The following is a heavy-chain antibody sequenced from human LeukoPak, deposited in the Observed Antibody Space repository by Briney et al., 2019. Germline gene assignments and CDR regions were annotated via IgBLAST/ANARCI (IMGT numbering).Heavy chain of an antibody. CDR2: INQDGSEK. V-gene: IGHV3-7*02. J-gene: IGHJ4*02. Sequence: GGSLRLSCAASGFILSNFWMSWVRQAPGKGLEWVANINQDGSEKYYVGSVQGRFTISRDNAKNSLILQMNSLRAEDTAVYYCPKGASDWSRDWGQGTLVTVSS. CDR1: GFILSNFW. CDR3: PKGASDWSRD. D-gene: IGHD6-19*01.